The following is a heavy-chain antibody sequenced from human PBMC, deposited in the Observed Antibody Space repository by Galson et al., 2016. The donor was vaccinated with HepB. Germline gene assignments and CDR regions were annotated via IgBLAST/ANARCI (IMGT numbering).Heavy chain of an antibody. CDR3: GTLGYNNSWYGIDY. J-gene: IGHJ4*02. V-gene: IGHV5-10-1*01. CDR1: GYSFPTYW. D-gene: IGHD6-13*01. Sequence: SGAEVKKPGESLRISCKASGYSFPTYWITWVRQMPGKGLEWMGRIDTSAPYTNYSPSFQGHVTISSDKSSSTVYLQWSSLKASDSAMYYCGTLGYNNSWYGIDYWGQGTLVTVS. CDR2: IDTSAPYT.